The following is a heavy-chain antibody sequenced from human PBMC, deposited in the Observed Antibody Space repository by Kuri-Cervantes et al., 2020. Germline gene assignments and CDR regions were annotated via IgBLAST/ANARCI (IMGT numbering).Heavy chain of an antibody. V-gene: IGHV4-30-2*01. J-gene: IGHJ4*02. D-gene: IGHD2-2*01. CDR1: GGSISSGGYS. CDR2: IYHSGST. Sequence: SETLSLTCAVSGGSISSGGYSWSWIRQPPGKGLEWIGYIYHSGSTYYNPSLKSRVTISVDTSKKQFSLRLSSVTAADTAVYYCARGIVVIPAAPGLFFDSWGQGTLVTVSS. CDR3: ARGIVVIPAAPGLFFDS.